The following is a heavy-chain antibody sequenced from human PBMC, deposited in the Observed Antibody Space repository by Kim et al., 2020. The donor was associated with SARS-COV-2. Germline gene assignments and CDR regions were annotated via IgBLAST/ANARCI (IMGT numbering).Heavy chain of an antibody. CDR3: VRASGVIGAGGGFY. D-gene: IGHD2-21*01. CDR1: GFTFSTYA. CDR2: ISYDGSNK. J-gene: IGHJ4*02. V-gene: IGHV3-30-3*01. Sequence: GGSLRLSCAASGFTFSTYAMHWVRQAPGKGLEWVAIISYDGSNKYYANSVKGRFTISRDNPKNTLYLQMNSLRAEDTAVYYCVRASGVIGAGGGFYWGQGTLVTVSS.